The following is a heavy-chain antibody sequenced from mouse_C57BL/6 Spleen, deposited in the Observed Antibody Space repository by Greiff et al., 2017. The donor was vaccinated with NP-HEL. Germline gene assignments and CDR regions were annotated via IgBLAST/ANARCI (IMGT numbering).Heavy chain of an antibody. CDR1: GYTFTSYW. CDR2: IDPSDSYT. V-gene: IGHV1-50*01. D-gene: IGHD4-1*01. CDR3: ARWDVDY. J-gene: IGHJ2*01. Sequence: VQLQQPGAELVKPGASVKLSCKASGYTFTSYWMQWVKQRPGQGLEWIGEIDPSDSYTNYNQKFKGKATLTVDTSSSTAYMQLSSLTSEDSAVYYCARWDVDYWGKGTTLTVSS.